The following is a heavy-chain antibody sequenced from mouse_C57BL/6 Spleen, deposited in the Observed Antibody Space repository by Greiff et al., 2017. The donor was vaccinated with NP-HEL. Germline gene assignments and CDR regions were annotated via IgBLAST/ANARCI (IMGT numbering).Heavy chain of an antibody. D-gene: IGHD2-3*01. CDR3: ARGWLAMDY. Sequence: EVHLVESGGGLVKPGGSLKLSCAASGFTFSSYAMSWVRQTPEKRLEWVATISDGGSYTYYPDNVKGRFTISRDNAKNNLYLQMSHLKSEDTAMYYCARGWLAMDYWGQGTSVTVSS. V-gene: IGHV5-4*01. CDR1: GFTFSSYA. CDR2: ISDGGSYT. J-gene: IGHJ4*01.